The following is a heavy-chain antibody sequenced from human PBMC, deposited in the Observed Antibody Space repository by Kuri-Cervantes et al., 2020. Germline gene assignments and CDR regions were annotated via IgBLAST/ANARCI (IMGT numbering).Heavy chain of an antibody. J-gene: IGHJ3*02. V-gene: IGHV6-1*01. D-gene: IGHD6-19*01. CDR1: GDSVSSKCVA. Sequence: SQILALTCAISGDSVSSKCVAWNWIRQSPSRGLEWLGRTYYRSKWRNDYAESVKSRITINPDTCRNQFSLKLSSVTAADTSVYYCARDRSSDWPHDVFDIWGQGAMVTVSS. CDR3: ARDRSSDWPHDVFDI. CDR2: TYYRSKWRN.